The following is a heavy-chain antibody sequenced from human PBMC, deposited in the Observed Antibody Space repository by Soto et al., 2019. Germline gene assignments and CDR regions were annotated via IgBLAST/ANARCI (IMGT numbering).Heavy chain of an antibody. Sequence: QVHLVQSGAEVKKPGASVKVSCKGSGYAFTTYGITWVRQAPGQGLEWMGWISAHNGKTNYAQKLQGRVTVTRDTSKSTAYMELRSLISDDTAVYYCARGRYGDYWGQGALVTVSS. J-gene: IGHJ4*02. CDR1: GYAFTTYG. CDR2: ISAHNGKT. CDR3: ARGRYGDY. D-gene: IGHD1-1*01. V-gene: IGHV1-18*01.